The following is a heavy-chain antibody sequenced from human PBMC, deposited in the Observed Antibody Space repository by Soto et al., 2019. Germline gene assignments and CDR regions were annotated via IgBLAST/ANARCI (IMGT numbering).Heavy chain of an antibody. CDR3: AKPLLVTGLGEALDL. CDR1: GFTFDDYA. CDR2: ISWNSGSI. V-gene: IGHV3-9*01. J-gene: IGHJ2*01. D-gene: IGHD5-18*01. Sequence: EVQLVESGGGLVQPGRSLRLSCAASGFTFDDYAMHWVRQAPGKGLEWVSGISWNSGSIGYADSVKGRFTISRDNAKNPLYLQLSSMRAEDTALYYCAKPLLVTGLGEALDLWGRGTLVPVSS.